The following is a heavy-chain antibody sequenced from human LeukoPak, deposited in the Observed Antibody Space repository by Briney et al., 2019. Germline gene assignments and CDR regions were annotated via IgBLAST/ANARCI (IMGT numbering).Heavy chain of an antibody. V-gene: IGHV3-11*01. Sequence: GGSLRLSCAASGFTFSDYYMSWIRQALGKGLEWVSHISSSGSTIYNADSVKGRFTISRDNAKNSLYLQMNSLRAEDTAVYYCARPGDYYDSSGYYRFEYWGQGTLVTVSS. CDR2: ISSSGSTI. J-gene: IGHJ4*02. D-gene: IGHD3-22*01. CDR1: GFTFSDYY. CDR3: ARPGDYYDSSGYYRFEY.